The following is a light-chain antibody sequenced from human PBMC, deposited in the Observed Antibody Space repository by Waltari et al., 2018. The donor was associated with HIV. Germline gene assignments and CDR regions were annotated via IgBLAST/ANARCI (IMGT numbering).Light chain of an antibody. CDR2: GAY. V-gene: IGKV3-20*01. CDR1: ESVSTRY. Sequence: VLTQSPGFVSLSPGERATLSCRASESVSTRYVAWYHEKPGQPPRLLIYGAYSRATGVPDRFRGSGSGREFTLTINSLESDDFGVYHCQQYGNPPITFGGGTTVEI. J-gene: IGKJ4*01. CDR3: QQYGNPPIT.